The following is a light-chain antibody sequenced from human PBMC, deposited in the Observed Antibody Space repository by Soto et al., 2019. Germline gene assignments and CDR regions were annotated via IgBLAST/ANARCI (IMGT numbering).Light chain of an antibody. CDR1: RSLLHSTGFNY. J-gene: IGKJ1*01. V-gene: IGKV2-28*01. CDR3: MQALQSPT. CDR2: LGS. Sequence: EIALTQSPLSLPVTPGEPASISCRSSRSLLHSTGFNYLDWYLQKPGQSPQLLIYLGSNRASGVPDRFSGSGSGTDFTLKISRVEAEDVGVYYCMQALQSPTFGQGTKVDIK.